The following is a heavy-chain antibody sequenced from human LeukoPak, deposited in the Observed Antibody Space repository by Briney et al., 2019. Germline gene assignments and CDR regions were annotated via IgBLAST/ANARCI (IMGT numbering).Heavy chain of an antibody. V-gene: IGHV3-7*01. J-gene: IGHJ4*02. CDR1: GFIFNNYW. CDR2: MKQDVREK. CDR3: ASYYDFWSGYYTYYFDY. Sequence: GGSLRLSCVASGFIFNNYWMSWVRQVPGKGLEWVANMKQDVREKYLVDSVKGRFTISRDNAKNSMYLQMNSLTAEDTAVYYCASYYDFWSGYYTYYFDYWGQGTLVTVSS. D-gene: IGHD3-3*01.